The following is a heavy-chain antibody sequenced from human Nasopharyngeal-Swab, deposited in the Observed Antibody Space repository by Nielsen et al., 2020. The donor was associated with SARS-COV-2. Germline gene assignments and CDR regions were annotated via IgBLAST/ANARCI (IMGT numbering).Heavy chain of an antibody. CDR2: INPNSGGT. CDR3: ASPRNRDGYNSFDY. V-gene: IGHV1-2*06. D-gene: IGHD5-24*01. CDR1: GYTFTGYY. J-gene: IGHJ4*02. Sequence: SVKVSCKASGYTFTGYYMHWVRQAPGQGLEWMGRINPNSGGTNYAQKFQGRVTMTRDTSISTAYMELSRLRSDDTAVYYCASPRNRDGYNSFDYWGQGTLVTISS.